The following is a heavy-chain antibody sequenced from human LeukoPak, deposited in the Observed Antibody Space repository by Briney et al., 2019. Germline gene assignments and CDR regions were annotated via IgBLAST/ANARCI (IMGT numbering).Heavy chain of an antibody. Sequence: SETLSLTCTVSGGSISNTLYSWGWIRQSPGKGLEWIGNIYYNGNTYYNPFFESRVTISVHTSKNQFSLKLASVTAADTAIYYCAKGAGGFSYYNWFDPWGQGTLVTVSS. V-gene: IGHV4-39*07. CDR3: AKGAGGFSYYNWFDP. CDR1: GGSISNTLYS. CDR2: IYYNGNT. J-gene: IGHJ5*02. D-gene: IGHD5-18*01.